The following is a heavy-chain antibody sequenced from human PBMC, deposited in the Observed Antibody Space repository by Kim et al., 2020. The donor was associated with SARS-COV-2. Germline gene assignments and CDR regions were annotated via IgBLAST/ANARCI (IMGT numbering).Heavy chain of an antibody. CDR1: GFTFSDYY. D-gene: IGHD6-19*01. J-gene: IGHJ6*02. Sequence: GGSLRLSCAASGFTFSDYYMSWIRQAPGKGLEWVSYISSSGSTIYYADSVKGRFTISRDNAKNSLYLQMNSLRAEDTAVYYCARDLHSSGQTSYYYYGMDVWGQGTTVTVSS. V-gene: IGHV3-11*01. CDR3: ARDLHSSGQTSYYYYGMDV. CDR2: ISSSGSTI.